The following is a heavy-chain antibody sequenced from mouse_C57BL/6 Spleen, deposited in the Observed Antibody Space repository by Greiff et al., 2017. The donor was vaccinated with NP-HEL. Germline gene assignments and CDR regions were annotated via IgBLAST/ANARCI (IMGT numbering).Heavy chain of an antibody. J-gene: IGHJ4*01. CDR2: IHPSDSDT. CDR3: AILLGNYYAMDY. D-gene: IGHD4-1*01. CDR1: GYTFTSYW. V-gene: IGHV1-74*01. Sequence: QVHVKQPGAELVKPGASVKVSCKASGYTFTSYWMHWVKQRPGQGLEWIGRIHPSDSDTNYNQKFKGKATLTVDKSSSTAYMQLSSLTSEDSAVYYCAILLGNYYAMDYWGQGTSVTVSS.